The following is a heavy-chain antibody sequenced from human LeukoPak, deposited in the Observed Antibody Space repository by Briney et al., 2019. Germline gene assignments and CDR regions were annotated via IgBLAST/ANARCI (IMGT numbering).Heavy chain of an antibody. J-gene: IGHJ4*02. CDR1: GYTFTSYG. V-gene: IGHV1-18*04. CDR2: ISAYNGNT. CDR3: ARALGYCSSTSCLYDY. Sequence: GASVKVSCKASGYTFTSYGISWVRQAPGQGLEWMGWISAYNGNTNYAQKLQGRVTMTTDTFTSTAYMELRSLRSDDTAVYYCARALGYCSSTSCLYDYWGQGTLVTVSS. D-gene: IGHD2-2*01.